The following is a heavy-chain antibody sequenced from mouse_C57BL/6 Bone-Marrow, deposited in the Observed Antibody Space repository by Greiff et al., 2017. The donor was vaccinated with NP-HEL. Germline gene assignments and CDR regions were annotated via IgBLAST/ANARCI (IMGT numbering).Heavy chain of an antibody. CDR1: GYEFSNYW. J-gene: IGHJ3*01. Sequence: VKLQQSGAELVKPGASVKISCKASGYEFSNYWMHWVKQRPGKGLEWIGQIYPGDGDTNYTGKFKDKATLTADKSSSTAYMQLSRRTSEDSAVYFCARGAYWGQGTLVTVSA. CDR2: IYPGDGDT. CDR3: ARGAY. V-gene: IGHV1-80*01.